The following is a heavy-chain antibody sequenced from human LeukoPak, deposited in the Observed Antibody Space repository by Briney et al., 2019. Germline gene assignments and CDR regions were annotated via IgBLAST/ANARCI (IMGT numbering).Heavy chain of an antibody. D-gene: IGHD2-15*01. CDR1: GGSISSNSYY. CDR2: IFHSGST. J-gene: IGHJ4*02. Sequence: PSETLSLTCTVSGGSISSNSYYWAWIRQPPGKGLECIGSIFHSGSTYYNPSLKSRVTISVDTSKNQFSLRLSSVTAADTAVYYCARGYCSGTSCYGGYFDYWGQETLVTVSS. V-gene: IGHV4-39*01. CDR3: ARGYCSGTSCYGGYFDY.